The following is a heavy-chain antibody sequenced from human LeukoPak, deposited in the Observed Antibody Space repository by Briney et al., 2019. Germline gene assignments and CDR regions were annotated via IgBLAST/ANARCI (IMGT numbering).Heavy chain of an antibody. CDR1: GYTLTELS. CDR2: LDSEDGET. D-gene: IGHD3-3*01. Sequence: VASVKVSCKVSGYTLTELSIHWVRQAPGKGLEWMGGLDSEDGETTYAQKFQGRVTMTTDTSTSSAYMELRSLRSDDTAVYYCARGSAYYPIDYWGQGTLVTVSS. J-gene: IGHJ4*02. CDR3: ARGSAYYPIDY. V-gene: IGHV1-24*01.